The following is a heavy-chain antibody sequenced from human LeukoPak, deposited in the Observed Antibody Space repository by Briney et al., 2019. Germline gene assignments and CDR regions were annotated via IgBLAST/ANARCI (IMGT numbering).Heavy chain of an antibody. CDR2: IYTSGST. J-gene: IGHJ5*02. CDR3: ARDLSGSPPTGGSDWFDP. D-gene: IGHD1-1*01. Sequence: SETLSLTCTVSGGSISSYYWSWIRQPAGKGLEWIGRIYTSGSTNYNPSLKSRVTMSVDTSKNQFSLKLSSVTAADTAVYYCARDLSGSPPTGGSDWFDPWGQGTLVTVSS. V-gene: IGHV4-4*07. CDR1: GGSISSYY.